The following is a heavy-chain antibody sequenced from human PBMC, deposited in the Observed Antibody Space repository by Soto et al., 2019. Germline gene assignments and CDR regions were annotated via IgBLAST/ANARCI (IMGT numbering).Heavy chain of an antibody. D-gene: IGHD4-17*01. Sequence: NPSETLSLTCAVSGGSISSSNWWSWVRQTPGKGLEWIGEIYHSGSTNYNPSLKSRVTISVDTSKNQFSLKVSSVTAADTAVYYCARGNSGDYEEGSYYFDYWGQGTLVTVSS. J-gene: IGHJ4*02. V-gene: IGHV4-4*02. CDR3: ARGNSGDYEEGSYYFDY. CDR1: GGSISSSNW. CDR2: IYHSGST.